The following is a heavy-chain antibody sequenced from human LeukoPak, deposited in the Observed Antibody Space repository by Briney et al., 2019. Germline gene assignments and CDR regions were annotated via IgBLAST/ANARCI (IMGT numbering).Heavy chain of an antibody. V-gene: IGHV1-2*02. CDR2: INPNSGGT. J-gene: IGHJ6*02. Sequence: ASVKVSCKASGYTFNGYFMHWVRQAPGQGLEWMGWINPNSGGTNYAQKFQGRVTMTRDTSINTAYMDLSRLRSDDTAVYYCVPERGYCAMGVWGQGTTVTVSS. CDR3: VPERGYCAMGV. CDR1: GYTFNGYF. D-gene: IGHD3-10*01.